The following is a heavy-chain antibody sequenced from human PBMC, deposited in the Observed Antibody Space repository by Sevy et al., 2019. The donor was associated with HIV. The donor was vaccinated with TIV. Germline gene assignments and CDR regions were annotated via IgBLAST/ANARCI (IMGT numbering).Heavy chain of an antibody. CDR2: IYSIGRS. D-gene: IGHD5-12*01. V-gene: IGHV4-4*07. CDR1: GGSISGYY. Sequence: SGTLSLICTVSGGSISGYYWSWIRQPPGKGLEWIGRIYSIGRSNYHPSFKRRVTMSVDTSKNKFTLWLSTVTAAVTDVYFCASEADGYNYVAEFWGQGTLVTVSS. CDR3: ASEADGYNYVAEF. J-gene: IGHJ4*02.